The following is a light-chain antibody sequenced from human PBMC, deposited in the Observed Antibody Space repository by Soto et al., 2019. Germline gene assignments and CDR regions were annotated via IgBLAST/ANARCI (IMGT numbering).Light chain of an antibody. CDR3: QQFTYSPLT. Sequence: EVVLTQSPATLSLSPGERATLSCRASQTVGNNYLAWFQQKPGQAPRLLIYEASYRATAVPDRFGGSGSGTDFTLTISRLEPEDFAVYYCQQFTYSPLTFGGGTRVEVK. J-gene: IGKJ4*01. CDR1: QTVGNNY. CDR2: EAS. V-gene: IGKV3-20*01.